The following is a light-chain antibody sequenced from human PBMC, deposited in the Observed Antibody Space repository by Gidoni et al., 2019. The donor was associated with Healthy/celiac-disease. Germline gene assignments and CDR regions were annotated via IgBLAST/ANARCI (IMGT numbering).Light chain of an antibody. CDR1: HSTSSY. CDR2: AAS. V-gene: IGKV1-39*01. J-gene: IGKJ1*01. Sequence: IQMTHSPSSLSASVGDRVTIPCRASHSTSSYLNWYQQKPGKAPKLLIYAASSLQSGVPTRFSGSGSGTDFTLTISSLQPEDVANYYWQQSYSTPGTFGQGTKVEIK. CDR3: QQSYSTPGT.